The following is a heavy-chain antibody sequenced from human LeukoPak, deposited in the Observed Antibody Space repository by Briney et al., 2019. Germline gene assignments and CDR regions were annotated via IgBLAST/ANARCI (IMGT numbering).Heavy chain of an antibody. CDR1: GYTFTSYA. Sequence: ASVKVSCKASGYTFTSYAMNWVRQAPGQGLEWMGWINTNTGNPTYAQGFTGRFVFSLDTSVSTAYLQISSLKAEDTAVYYCAAGKVGATSWFDPWGRGTLVTVSS. CDR2: INTNTGNP. D-gene: IGHD1-26*01. J-gene: IGHJ5*02. V-gene: IGHV7-4-1*02. CDR3: AAGKVGATSWFDP.